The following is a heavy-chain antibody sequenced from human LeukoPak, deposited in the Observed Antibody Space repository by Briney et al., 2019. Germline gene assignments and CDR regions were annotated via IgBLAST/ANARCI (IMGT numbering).Heavy chain of an antibody. CDR1: GGSISSSSYY. D-gene: IGHD3-10*01. CDR2: IYYSGST. V-gene: IGHV4-39*02. CDR3: ARDWLRRGVYYYGSGSGWFDP. J-gene: IGHJ5*02. Sequence: PSETLSLTCTVSGGSISSSSYYWGWIRQPPGKGLEWIGSIYYSGSTYYNPSLKSRVTISVDTSKNQFSLKLSSVTAADTAVYYCARDWLRRGVYYYGSGSGWFDPWGQGTLVTVSS.